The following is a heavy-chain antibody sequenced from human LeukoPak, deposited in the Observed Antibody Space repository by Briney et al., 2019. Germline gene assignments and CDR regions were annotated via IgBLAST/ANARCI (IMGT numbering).Heavy chain of an antibody. Sequence: GASAKVSCKASGGTFSSYAISWVRQAPGQGLEWMGGIIPIFGTANYAQKFQGRVTITADESTSTAYMELSSLRSEDTAVYYCARDRFGELLSTPYYYMDVWGKGTTVTISS. CDR3: ARDRFGELLSTPYYYMDV. CDR2: IIPIFGTA. CDR1: GGTFSSYA. V-gene: IGHV1-69*13. D-gene: IGHD3-10*01. J-gene: IGHJ6*03.